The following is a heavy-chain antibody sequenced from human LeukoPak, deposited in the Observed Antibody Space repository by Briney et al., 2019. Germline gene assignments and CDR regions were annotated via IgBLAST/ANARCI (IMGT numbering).Heavy chain of an antibody. CDR3: AKDTPQDYYDSSGSFDY. Sequence: GGSLRLSCAASGFTFSSYGMHWVRQAPGKGLEWAAFIRYDGSNKYYADSVKGRFTISRDNSKNTLYLQMNSLRAEDTAVYYCAKDTPQDYYDSSGSFDYWGQGTLVTVSS. D-gene: IGHD3-22*01. J-gene: IGHJ4*02. CDR1: GFTFSSYG. V-gene: IGHV3-30*02. CDR2: IRYDGSNK.